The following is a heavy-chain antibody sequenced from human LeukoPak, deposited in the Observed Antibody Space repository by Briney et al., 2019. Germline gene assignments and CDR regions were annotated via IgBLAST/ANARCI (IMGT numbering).Heavy chain of an antibody. CDR2: INHSGST. V-gene: IGHV4-34*01. Sequence: PSETLSLTSAVYGGSFSGYYWSWIRQPPGKGLEWIGEINHSGSTNYNPSVKSRVTISVDTSKNQFSLKLTSVTAADTAVYYCARLIGSDFWSGYSPYYYYYGMDVWGQGTTVTVSS. CDR3: ARLIGSDFWSGYSPYYYYYGMDV. D-gene: IGHD3-3*01. CDR1: GGSFSGYY. J-gene: IGHJ6*02.